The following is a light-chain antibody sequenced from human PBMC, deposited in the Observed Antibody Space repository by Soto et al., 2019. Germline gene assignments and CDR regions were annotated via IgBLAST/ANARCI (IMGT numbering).Light chain of an antibody. V-gene: IGLV2-8*01. CDR3: SSCGGSSKV. CDR1: SSDVGGYNY. Sequence: QSALTQPPSASGSPGQSVAISCTGTSSDVGGYNYVSWYQQHPGKDPKLMIYEVNKRPSGVPDRFSGSKSGNTASLTVSGVQAEDEAYYYCSSCGGSSKVFGTGTKLTVL. CDR2: EVN. J-gene: IGLJ1*01.